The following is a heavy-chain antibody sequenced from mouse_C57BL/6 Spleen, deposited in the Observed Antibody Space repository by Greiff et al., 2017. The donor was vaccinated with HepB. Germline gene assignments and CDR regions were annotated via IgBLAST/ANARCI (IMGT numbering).Heavy chain of an antibody. V-gene: IGHV5-9*01. CDR3: ARRNYGSFYWYFDV. J-gene: IGHJ1*03. D-gene: IGHD1-1*01. Sequence: DVMLVESGGGLVKPGGSLKLSCAASGFTFSSYTMSWVRQTPEKRLEWVATISGGGGNTYYPDSVKGRFTISRDNAKNTLYLQMSSRRSEDTALYYCARRNYGSFYWYFDVWGTGTTVTVSS. CDR1: GFTFSSYT. CDR2: ISGGGGNT.